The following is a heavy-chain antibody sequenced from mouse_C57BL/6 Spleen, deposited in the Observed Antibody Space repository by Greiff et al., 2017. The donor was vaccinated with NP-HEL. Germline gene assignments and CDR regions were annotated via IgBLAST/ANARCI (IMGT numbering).Heavy chain of an antibody. J-gene: IGHJ4*01. D-gene: IGHD2-4*01. CDR1: GFTFSDYG. CDR3: ARQRTRYYDDDNYAMDY. Sequence: EVQRVESGGGLVQPGGSLKLSCAASGFTFSDYGMAWVRQAPRKGPEWVAFISNLAYSIYYADTVTGRFTLSRGNAKNTLYLEMSSLRSEDTAMYYCARQRTRYYDDDNYAMDYWGQGTSVTVSS. V-gene: IGHV5-15*01. CDR2: ISNLAYSI.